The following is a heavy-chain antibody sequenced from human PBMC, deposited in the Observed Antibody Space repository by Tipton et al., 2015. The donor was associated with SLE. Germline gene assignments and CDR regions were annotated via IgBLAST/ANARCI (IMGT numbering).Heavy chain of an antibody. J-gene: IGHJ4*02. Sequence: TLSLTCTVSGGSISSSSYHWGWIRQPPGKGLEWIGNIYYDGTAYSTPSLESRVSISVDTSKNQVSLRLASVTAADTAVYYCATVRLQRDGWYPWDFWGQGTLVTV. D-gene: IGHD6-19*01. V-gene: IGHV4-39*07. CDR2: IYYDGTA. CDR1: GGSISSSSYH. CDR3: ATVRLQRDGWYPWDF.